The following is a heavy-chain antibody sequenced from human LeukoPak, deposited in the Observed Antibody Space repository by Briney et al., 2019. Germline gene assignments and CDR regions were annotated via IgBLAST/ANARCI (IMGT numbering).Heavy chain of an antibody. D-gene: IGHD3-10*01. CDR3: ARDRSGSYFDY. V-gene: IGHV3-30*03. Sequence: GRSLRLSCAASGFTFRSYGMHWVRQAPGKGLEWVAVISYDGSNKYYADSVKGRFTISRDNSKNTLYLQMNSLRAEDTAVYYCARDRSGSYFDYWGQGTLVTVSS. CDR2: ISYDGSNK. CDR1: GFTFRSYG. J-gene: IGHJ4*02.